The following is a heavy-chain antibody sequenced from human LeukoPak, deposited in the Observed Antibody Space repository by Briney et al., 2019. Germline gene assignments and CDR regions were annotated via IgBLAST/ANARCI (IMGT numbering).Heavy chain of an antibody. CDR3: ASRGQQRAGYYYYYMDV. D-gene: IGHD5-24*01. J-gene: IGHJ6*03. CDR1: GFTFNSYG. CDR2: IWYDGSNK. Sequence: GGSLRLSCAASGFTFNSYGIHWVRQAPGKGLEWVAFIWYDGSNKYYADSVKGRFTISRDNAKNPLYLQMNSLRAEDTAVYYCASRGQQRAGYYYYYMDVWGKGTTVTVSS. V-gene: IGHV3-33*03.